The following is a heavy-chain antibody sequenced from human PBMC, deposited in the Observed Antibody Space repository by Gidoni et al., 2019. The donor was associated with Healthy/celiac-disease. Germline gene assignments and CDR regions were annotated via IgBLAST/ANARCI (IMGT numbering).Heavy chain of an antibody. CDR2: SYWDDDK. Sequence: QITLKESGPTLVKPTQTLTLTCTFSGFSLSTSGVGVAWIRQPPGKALEWLAISYWDDDKRYRPSLKSRLTITKDISKNQVVLTMTNMDPVDTATYYCAHSGEQQLVPGVWGQGTLVTVSS. CDR1: GFSLSTSGVG. D-gene: IGHD6-13*01. CDR3: AHSGEQQLVPGV. J-gene: IGHJ4*02. V-gene: IGHV2-5*02.